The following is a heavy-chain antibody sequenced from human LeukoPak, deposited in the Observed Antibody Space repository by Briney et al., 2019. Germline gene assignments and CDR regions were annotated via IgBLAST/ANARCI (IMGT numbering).Heavy chain of an antibody. CDR1: GRSFSDYY. CDR3: GSVTVAGTG. V-gene: IGHV4-34*01. J-gene: IGHJ4*02. CDR2: INHSGIT. D-gene: IGHD6-19*01. Sequence: PSETLSLTCAVFGRSFSDYYWSCIRQPPGKGLEWIGEINHSGITNYNPSLKSRVTISAGTSKNQFSLKLSSVTAADTSVYYCGSVTVAGTGWGQGTLVTVSS.